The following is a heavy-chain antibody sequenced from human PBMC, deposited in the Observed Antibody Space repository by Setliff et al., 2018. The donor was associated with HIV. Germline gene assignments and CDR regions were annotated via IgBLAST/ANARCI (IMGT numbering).Heavy chain of an antibody. CDR3: ARDTWFGESEDPFYYYMDV. D-gene: IGHD3-10*01. V-gene: IGHV4-38-2*02. CDR1: GYSISSGSY. Sequence: SETLSLTCAVSGYSISSGSYWAWIRQPPGKGLEWIGSIYHRGTTYYNPSLKSRVTISVDTSKNQFSLKLSSVTAADTAMYHCARDTWFGESEDPFYYYMDVWGKGTTVTVSS. J-gene: IGHJ6*03. CDR2: IYHRGTT.